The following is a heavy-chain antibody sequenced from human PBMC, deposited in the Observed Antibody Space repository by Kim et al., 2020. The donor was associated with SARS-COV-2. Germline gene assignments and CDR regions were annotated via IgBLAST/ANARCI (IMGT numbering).Heavy chain of an antibody. J-gene: IGHJ3*02. CDR3: ARAIYSGWHRADAFDI. V-gene: IGHV4-59*01. CDR2: IYYSGST. D-gene: IGHD5-12*01. Sequence: SETLSLTCTVSGGSINSYYWTWIRQPPGEGLEWIGNIYYSGSTNYNPSLESRVTVSVDTSKNHFSLRLGSVTAADTAVYYCARAIYSGWHRADAFDIWGQGTVVTVSS. CDR1: GGSINSYY.